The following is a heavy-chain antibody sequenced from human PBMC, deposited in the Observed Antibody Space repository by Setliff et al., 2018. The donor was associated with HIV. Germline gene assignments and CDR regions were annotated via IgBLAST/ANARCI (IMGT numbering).Heavy chain of an antibody. Sequence: SETLSLTCTVSGGSSSSHYWSWIRQPPGQGLEWIGYVHYSGTTNYNPSLKSRVTISVDASNNQFSLELRSMTAADTAVYYCARRRPPPSGLYSAYYMDVWGTGTTVTVSS. V-gene: IGHV4-59*11. D-gene: IGHD1-26*01. CDR2: VHYSGTT. CDR1: GGSSSSHY. J-gene: IGHJ6*03. CDR3: ARRRPPPSGLYSAYYMDV.